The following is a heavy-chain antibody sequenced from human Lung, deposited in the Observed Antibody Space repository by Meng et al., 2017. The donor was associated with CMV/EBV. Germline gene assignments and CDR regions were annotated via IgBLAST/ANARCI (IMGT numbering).Heavy chain of an antibody. J-gene: IGHJ4*02. CDR1: GGTFNKYG. CDR2: INPLLGIV. Sequence: QVQLMQSGTEVKNPGSSVKVSFKASGGTFNKYGITWVRQAPGQGLEWMGRINPLLGIVDYAQKFQGRVTITADKSSNTAYMEVTSLRSEDTATYYCAHSRGHSYEYFDYWGQGTLVTVSS. CDR3: AHSRGHSYEYFDY. V-gene: IGHV1-69*04. D-gene: IGHD5-18*01.